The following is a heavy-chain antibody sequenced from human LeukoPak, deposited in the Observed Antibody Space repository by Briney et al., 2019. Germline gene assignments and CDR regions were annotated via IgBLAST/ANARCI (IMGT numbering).Heavy chain of an antibody. V-gene: IGHV4-4*07. CDR1: GASISSYY. D-gene: IGHD2-2*01. Sequence: SEALSLTCTVSGASISSYYWSWIRQPAGKGLEWLGHIYTSGSTHYSPSLKSRVTMSVDTSKNQSSLKLNSVTAADTAVYYCVRFCTTPSCGGDWFDSWGQGTLVTVSS. J-gene: IGHJ5*01. CDR3: VRFCTTPSCGGDWFDS. CDR2: IYTSGST.